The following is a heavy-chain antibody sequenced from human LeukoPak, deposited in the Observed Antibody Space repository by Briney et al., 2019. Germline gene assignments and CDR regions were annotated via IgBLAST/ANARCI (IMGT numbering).Heavy chain of an antibody. Sequence: ASVKVSCKASGYTFTSYAMHWVRQAPGQRLEWMGWISAYTGQTKYLQKMRGRVTMTTDTSTNTAYMELRSLTSDDTAVYYCARGPGIDVAGVFDYWGKGSLVIVSS. CDR1: GYTFTSYA. J-gene: IGHJ4*02. D-gene: IGHD6-19*01. V-gene: IGHV1-3*01. CDR3: ARGPGIDVAGVFDY. CDR2: ISAYTGQT.